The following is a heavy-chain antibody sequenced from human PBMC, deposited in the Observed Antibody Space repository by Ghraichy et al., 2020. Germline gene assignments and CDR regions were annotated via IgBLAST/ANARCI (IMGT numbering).Heavy chain of an antibody. J-gene: IGHJ2*01. CDR2: IIPIFGTA. D-gene: IGHD3-3*01. V-gene: IGHV1-69*13. CDR3: ARDSYGRYFGVVIKTYWYFDL. CDR1: GGTFSSYA. Sequence: SVKVACKASGGTFSSYAISWVRQAPGQGLEWMGGIIPIFGTANYAQKFQGRVTITADESTSTAYMELSSLRSEDTAVYYCARDSYGRYFGVVIKTYWYFDLWGRGTLVTVSS.